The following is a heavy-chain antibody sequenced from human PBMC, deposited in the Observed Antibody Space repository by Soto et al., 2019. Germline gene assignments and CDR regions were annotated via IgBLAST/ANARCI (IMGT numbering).Heavy chain of an antibody. V-gene: IGHV3-30*18. CDR3: AKGPLYYYDSSGPFFDL. D-gene: IGHD3-22*01. CDR1: GFTFSSYG. Sequence: QVQLVESGGGVVQPGRSLRLAWAASGFTFSSYGMHWVRQAPGKGLEWVAVISYDGSNKYYADSVKGRFTITRDNSKNTLYLQMNCLRSKDTAVYYCAKGPLYYYDSSGPFFDLWGRGTLVTVSS. CDR2: ISYDGSNK. J-gene: IGHJ2*01.